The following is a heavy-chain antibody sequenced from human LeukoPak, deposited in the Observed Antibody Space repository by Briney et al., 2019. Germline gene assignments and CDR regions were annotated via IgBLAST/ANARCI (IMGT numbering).Heavy chain of an antibody. CDR1: GGSFSGYY. CDR2: INHSGST. CDR3: ARLLRGGRDTPMVTMIVVRAKSGAFDI. J-gene: IGHJ3*02. Sequence: SGTLSLTCAVYGGSFSGYYWSWIRQPPGKGLGWIGEINHSGSTNYNPSLKSRVTISVDTSKNQFSLKLSSVTAADTAVYYCARLLRGGRDTPMVTMIVVRAKSGAFDIWGQGTMVTVSS. D-gene: IGHD3-22*01. V-gene: IGHV4-34*01.